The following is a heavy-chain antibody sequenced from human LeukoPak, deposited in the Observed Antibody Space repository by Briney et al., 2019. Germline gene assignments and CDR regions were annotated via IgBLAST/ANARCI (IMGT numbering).Heavy chain of an antibody. J-gene: IGHJ3*02. CDR2: LHPEDGEA. Sequence: ASVKVSCKVSGYTLSDLAMHWVRQAPGKGLEWMGGLHPEDGEAIYAQSLQGRVTMTEDSSTDTAYMELSSLRSDDTAVYYCATRNFGDYGAFDIWGQGTLVTVSS. CDR3: ATRNFGDYGAFDI. D-gene: IGHD4-17*01. V-gene: IGHV1-24*01. CDR1: GYTLSDLA.